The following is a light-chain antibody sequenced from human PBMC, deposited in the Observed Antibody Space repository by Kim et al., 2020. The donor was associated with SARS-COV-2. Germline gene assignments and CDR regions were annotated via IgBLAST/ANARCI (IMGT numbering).Light chain of an antibody. CDR3: ISWDDSLIAYV. V-gene: IGLV1-44*01. CDR1: SSNIVGHS. CDR2: DHY. J-gene: IGLJ3*02. Sequence: GQRVTISCSGSSSNIVGHSVSWYQQLPGTAPKLLIYDHYQRPSGVPDRFSGSRSGTSASLAISGLHSEDEADYYCISWDDSLIAYVFGGGTQLTVL.